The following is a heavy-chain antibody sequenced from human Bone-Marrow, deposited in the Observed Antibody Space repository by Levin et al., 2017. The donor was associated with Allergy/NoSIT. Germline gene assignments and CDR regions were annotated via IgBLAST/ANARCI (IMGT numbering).Heavy chain of an antibody. Sequence: VASVKVSCKASGYTFSDYDLNWVRQAPGQGLEWMGLINTKTGNPTYAQGFTGRFVFSLDTSVSTTYLQITSLKAEDTAVYYCARVRVSAIFGVVIKFFDVWGKGTTVTVSS. CDR2: INTKTGNP. J-gene: IGHJ6*04. V-gene: IGHV7-4-1*02. D-gene: IGHD3-3*01. CDR3: ARVRVSAIFGVVIKFFDV. CDR1: GYTFSDYD.